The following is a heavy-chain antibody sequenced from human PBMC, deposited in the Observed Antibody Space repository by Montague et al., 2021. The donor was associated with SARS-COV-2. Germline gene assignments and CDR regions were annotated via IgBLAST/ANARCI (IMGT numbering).Heavy chain of an antibody. CDR3: ARTGYSSGWHFFDY. CDR1: GGSISSINW. J-gene: IGHJ4*02. V-gene: IGHV4-4*02. CDR2: IYHSGST. D-gene: IGHD6-19*01. Sequence: SETLSLTCVVSGGSISSINWWSWVRQPPGKGLEWFGEIYHSGSTNYNPSLKSRVTIAVDKSKNQFSLKRSSVTAADTAVYYCARTGYSSGWHFFDYWGQGTLVTVSS.